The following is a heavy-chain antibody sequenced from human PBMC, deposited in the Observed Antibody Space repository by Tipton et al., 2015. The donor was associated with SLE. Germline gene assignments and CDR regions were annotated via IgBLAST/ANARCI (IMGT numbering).Heavy chain of an antibody. CDR2: IKQDGGEQ. CDR3: ARDRPHTAMIFDY. CDR1: GFTFSTYW. Sequence: SLRLSCAASGFTFSTYWMSWVRQAPGKGLEWVANIKQDGGEQNYVDSVKGRLIISRDNAKNALYLQMNNLRAEDTAVYYCARDRPHTAMIFDYWGQGRLVTVSS. J-gene: IGHJ4*02. V-gene: IGHV3-7*01. D-gene: IGHD5-18*01.